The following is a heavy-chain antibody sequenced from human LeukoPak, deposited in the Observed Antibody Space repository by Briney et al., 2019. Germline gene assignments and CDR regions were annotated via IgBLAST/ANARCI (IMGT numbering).Heavy chain of an antibody. D-gene: IGHD3-9*01. CDR1: GFTFSSYA. CDR3: AKDEYDILTGYYFSADY. V-gene: IGHV3-23*01. Sequence: GGSLRLSCAASGFTFSSYAMSWVRQAPGKGLEWVSTISGSGGFTYYADSVKGRFTISRDNSKNTLYLQMNSLRAEDTAVYYCAKDEYDILTGYYFSADYWGQGTLVTVSS. CDR2: ISGSGGFT. J-gene: IGHJ4*02.